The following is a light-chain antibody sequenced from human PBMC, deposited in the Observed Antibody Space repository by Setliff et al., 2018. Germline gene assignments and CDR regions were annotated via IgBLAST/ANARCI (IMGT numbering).Light chain of an antibody. J-gene: IGLJ1*01. V-gene: IGLV2-11*01. CDR2: DVY. Sequence: QSALAQPRSVSGSPGQSVSISCTGTSSDVGGSNYVSWYQQHPGRAPKLMIYDVYRRPSGVPDRFSGPKPGNTASLTISGLQAEDEADYYCCSYVGSHTLRVFGTGTKGTVL. CDR1: SSDVGGSNY. CDR3: CSYVGSHTLRV.